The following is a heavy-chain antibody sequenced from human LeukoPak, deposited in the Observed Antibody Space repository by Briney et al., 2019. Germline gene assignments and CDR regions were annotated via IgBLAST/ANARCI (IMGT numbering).Heavy chain of an antibody. CDR2: IYHSGTT. CDR1: DRSITNTNW. D-gene: IGHD2-15*01. V-gene: IGHV4-4*02. Sequence: SETLSLTCTVSDRSITNTNWWSWVRQPPGKGLEWIGEIYHSGTTHYKSSLNSRVTISVDTSKNQFSLKLSSVTAADTAVYYCARGRKTDRSGGSCFSWFDPWGQGTLVTVSS. CDR3: ARGRKTDRSGGSCFSWFDP. J-gene: IGHJ5*02.